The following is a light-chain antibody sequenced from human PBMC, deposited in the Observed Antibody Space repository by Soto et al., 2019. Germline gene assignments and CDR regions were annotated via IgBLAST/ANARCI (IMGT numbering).Light chain of an antibody. CDR3: QEYIQWPPGM. CDR1: QSVSSN. Sequence: EIVMTQSPATLSVSPGERATLSCRASQSVSSNLAWYQQKPGQAPRLLIYGASTRATGIPVRFSGSGSGTEFTLTITSLQSEDSAVYYCQEYIQWPPGMFGPGTKVDIK. J-gene: IGKJ1*01. V-gene: IGKV3-15*01. CDR2: GAS.